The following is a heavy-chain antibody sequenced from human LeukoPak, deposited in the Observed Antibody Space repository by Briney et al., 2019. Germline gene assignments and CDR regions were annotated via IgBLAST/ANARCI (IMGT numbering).Heavy chain of an antibody. Sequence: SETLSLTCAVYGVSFSGYYWSWIRQPPGKGLEWIGEINHSGSTNYNPSLKSRVTISVDTSKNQFSLKLSSVTAADTAVYYCARGHRQWLVRPFDYWGQGTLVTVSS. D-gene: IGHD6-19*01. CDR2: INHSGST. V-gene: IGHV4-34*01. CDR1: GVSFSGYY. CDR3: ARGHRQWLVRPFDY. J-gene: IGHJ4*02.